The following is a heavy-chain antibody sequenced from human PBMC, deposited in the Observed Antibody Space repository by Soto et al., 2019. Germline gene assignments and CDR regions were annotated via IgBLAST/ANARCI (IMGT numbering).Heavy chain of an antibody. CDR3: ARGRKKLRFLEWLFNFDP. V-gene: IGHV1-69*13. J-gene: IGHJ5*02. CDR2: IIPIFGTA. CDR1: GGTFSSYA. D-gene: IGHD3-3*01. Sequence: WASVKVSCKASGGTFSSYAISWVRQAPGQGLEWMGGIIPIFGTANYAQKFQGRVTITADESTSTAYMELSSLRSEDTAVYYCARGRKKLRFLEWLFNFDPWGQGTLVTVSS.